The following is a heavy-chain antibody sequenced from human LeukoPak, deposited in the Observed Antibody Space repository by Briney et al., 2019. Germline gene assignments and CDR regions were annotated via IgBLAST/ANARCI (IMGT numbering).Heavy chain of an antibody. J-gene: IGHJ6*02. CDR2: IIPILGIA. V-gene: IGHV1-69*04. CDR3: ARTGRGYSYGAKDYYYYGMDV. D-gene: IGHD5-18*01. Sequence: ASVKVSCKASGGTFSSYAISWVRQAPGQGLEWMGRIIPILGIANYAQKFQGRVTITADKSTSTAYMELSSLRSEDTAVYYCARTGRGYSYGAKDYYYYGMDVWGQGTTVTVSS. CDR1: GGTFSSYA.